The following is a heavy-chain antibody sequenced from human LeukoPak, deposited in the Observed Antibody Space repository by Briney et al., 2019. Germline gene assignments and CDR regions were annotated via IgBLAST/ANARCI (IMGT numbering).Heavy chain of an antibody. CDR3: AKDKSITMIVVLDY. CDR1: GFTFSSYA. V-gene: IGHV3-23*01. Sequence: GGSPRLSCAASGFTFSSYAMSRVRQAPGKGLEWVSAISGSGGSTYYADSVKGRFTISRDNSKNTLYLQMNSLRAEDTAVYYCAKDKSITMIVVLDYWGQGTLVTVSS. J-gene: IGHJ4*02. CDR2: ISGSGGST. D-gene: IGHD3-22*01.